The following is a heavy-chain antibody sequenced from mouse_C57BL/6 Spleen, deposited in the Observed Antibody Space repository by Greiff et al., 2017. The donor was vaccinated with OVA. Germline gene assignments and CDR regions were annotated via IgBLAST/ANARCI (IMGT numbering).Heavy chain of an antibody. CDR2: IDPSDSYT. Sequence: MASGYTFTSYWMHWVKQRPGQGLEWIGEIDPSDSYTNYNQKFKGKSTLTVDKSSSTAYMQLSSLTSEDSAVYYCARGELGAWFAYWGQGTLVTVSA. D-gene: IGHD3-3*01. CDR1: GYTFTSYW. V-gene: IGHV1-69*01. CDR3: ARGELGAWFAY. J-gene: IGHJ3*01.